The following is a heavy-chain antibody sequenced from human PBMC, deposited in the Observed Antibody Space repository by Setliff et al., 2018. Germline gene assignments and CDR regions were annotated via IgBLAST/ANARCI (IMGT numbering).Heavy chain of an antibody. V-gene: IGHV4-34*01. CDR2: INHSGST. D-gene: IGHD5-18*01. CDR3: ATSVSWIQLVLYPQGHPEPFDY. CDR1: GGSFSGYY. Sequence: SETLSLTCAVYGGSFSGYYWSWIRQPPGKGLEWIGEINHSGSTNYNPSLKSRVTISVDTSKNQFSLKLSSVSAADTAVYYCATSVSWIQLVLYPQGHPEPFDYWGQGTLVTAPQ. J-gene: IGHJ4*02.